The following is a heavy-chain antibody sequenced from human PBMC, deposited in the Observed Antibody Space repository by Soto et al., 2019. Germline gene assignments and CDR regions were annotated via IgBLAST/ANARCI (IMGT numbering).Heavy chain of an antibody. CDR3: ARETTKYCSGGSCYPNWYFDL. CDR2: IIPIFGTA. CDR1: GGTFSSYA. D-gene: IGHD2-15*01. V-gene: IGHV1-69*12. Sequence: VQLVQSGAEVKKPGSSVKVSCKASGGTFSSYAISWVRQAPGQGLEWMGGIIPIFGTANYAQKFQGRVTITADESTSTAYMELSSLRSEDTAVYYCARETTKYCSGGSCYPNWYFDLWGRGTLVTVSS. J-gene: IGHJ2*01.